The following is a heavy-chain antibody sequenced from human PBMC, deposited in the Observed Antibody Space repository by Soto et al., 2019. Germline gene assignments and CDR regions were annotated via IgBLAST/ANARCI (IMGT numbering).Heavy chain of an antibody. Sequence: VQLVQSRAEVRRPGASMQVSCKASGGKVSSYSIAWVRQAPGRGLQGLGIIVPRSGTPNHAHKFQGRITITADTSTTTAYLKLSSLRYEGTAFYYCARDWRQMSRGGFFDYWGQGTLVTISS. J-gene: IGHJ4*02. CDR1: GGKVSSYS. V-gene: IGHV1-69*06. D-gene: IGHD3-3*01. CDR2: IVPRSGTP. CDR3: ARDWRQMSRGGFFDY.